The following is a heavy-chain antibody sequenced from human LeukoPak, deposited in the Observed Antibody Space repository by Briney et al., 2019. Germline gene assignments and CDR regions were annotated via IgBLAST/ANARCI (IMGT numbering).Heavy chain of an antibody. CDR3: ASAPQGRYYDILTGYYVFPYYFDY. J-gene: IGHJ4*02. D-gene: IGHD3-9*01. CDR1: GFTFSSYA. Sequence: PGGSLRLSCAATGFTFSSYAMSWVRQAPGKGLEWVSAISGSGGTTYYADSVKGRFTISRDNSKNTLYLQVNSLRAEDTAVYYCASAPQGRYYDILTGYYVFPYYFDYWGQGTLVTVSS. CDR2: ISGSGGTT. V-gene: IGHV3-23*01.